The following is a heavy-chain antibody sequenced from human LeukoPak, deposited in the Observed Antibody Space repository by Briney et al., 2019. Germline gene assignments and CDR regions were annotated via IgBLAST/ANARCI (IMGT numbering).Heavy chain of an antibody. CDR2: IYYSGST. Sequence: SETLSLTCTVSGGSISSYYWSWIRQPPGKGLEWIGYIYYSGSTNYNPSLKSRVTISVDTSKNQFSPKLSSVTAADTAVYYCARHKPDDFWSGYRAYYFDYWGQGTLVTVSS. D-gene: IGHD3-3*01. CDR3: ARHKPDDFWSGYRAYYFDY. CDR1: GGSISSYY. V-gene: IGHV4-59*08. J-gene: IGHJ4*02.